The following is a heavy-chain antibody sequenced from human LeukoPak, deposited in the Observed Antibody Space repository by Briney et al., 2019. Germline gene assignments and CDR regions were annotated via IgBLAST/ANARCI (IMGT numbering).Heavy chain of an antibody. CDR3: ARALHYYGSGFDY. D-gene: IGHD3-10*01. V-gene: IGHV4-39*01. CDR1: GGSISSSSYY. CDR2: TYYSGST. Sequence: SETLSLTCTVSGGSISSSSYYWGWIRQPPGKGLEWIGSTYYSGSTYYNPSLKSRVTISVDTSKNQFSLKLSSVTAADTAVYYCARALHYYGSGFDYWGQGTLVTVSS. J-gene: IGHJ4*02.